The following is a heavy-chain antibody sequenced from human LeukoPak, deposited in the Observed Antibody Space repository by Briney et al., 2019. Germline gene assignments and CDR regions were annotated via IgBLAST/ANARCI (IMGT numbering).Heavy chain of an antibody. D-gene: IGHD6-13*01. CDR2: INHSGST. J-gene: IGHJ4*02. Sequence: PSETLSLTCAVYGGSFSGYYWSWIRQPPGKGLEWIGEINHSGSTNYNPSLKSRVTISVDTSRSQLSLNLNSMTAADTAVYFCARQEISSSYYGLDYWGQGTLVTVSS. V-gene: IGHV4-34*01. CDR1: GGSFSGYY. CDR3: ARQEISSSYYGLDY.